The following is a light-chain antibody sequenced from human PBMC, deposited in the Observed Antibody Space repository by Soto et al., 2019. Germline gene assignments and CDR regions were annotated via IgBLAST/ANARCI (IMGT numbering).Light chain of an antibody. J-gene: IGKJ2*01. CDR1: QSVSSSY. CDR2: GAS. CDR3: QQYGSSPHT. Sequence: EIVLTQSPGTLSLSPGERATLSCRASQSVSSSYLAWYQQRPGQAPRLLIYGASSKATGIPDRFSGSGSGKDFTLTISKQEPEDSAVYYCQQYGSSPHTFGQGTKLEIK. V-gene: IGKV3-20*01.